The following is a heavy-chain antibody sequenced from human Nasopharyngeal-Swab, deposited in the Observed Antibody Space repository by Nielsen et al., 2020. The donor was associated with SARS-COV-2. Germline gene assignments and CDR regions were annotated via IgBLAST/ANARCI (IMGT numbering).Heavy chain of an antibody. Sequence: GESLKISCAASGFTFSSYGMHWVRQAPGKGLEWVAVISYDGSNKYYADSVKGRFTISRDNSKNTLYLQMNSLRGEDTAVYYCAKTPGNYHYYMDVWGKGTTVTVSS. V-gene: IGHV3-30*18. J-gene: IGHJ6*03. CDR2: ISYDGSNK. CDR3: AKTPGNYHYYMDV. CDR1: GFTFSSYG.